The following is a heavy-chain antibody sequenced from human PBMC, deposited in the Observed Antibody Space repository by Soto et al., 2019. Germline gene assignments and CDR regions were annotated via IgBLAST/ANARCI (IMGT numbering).Heavy chain of an antibody. V-gene: IGHV3-23*01. CDR3: AKVPTMIVVVSSFDY. J-gene: IGHJ4*02. Sequence: GGSLRLSCAACGFTFSSYAMSWVRQAPGKGLEWVSAISGSGGSTYYADSVKGRFTISRDNSKNTLYLQMNSLRAEDTAVYYCAKVPTMIVVVSSFDYWGQGTLVTVS. CDR2: ISGSGGST. CDR1: GFTFSSYA. D-gene: IGHD3-22*01.